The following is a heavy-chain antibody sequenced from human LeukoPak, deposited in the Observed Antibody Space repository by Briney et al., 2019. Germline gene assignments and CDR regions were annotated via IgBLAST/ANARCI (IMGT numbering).Heavy chain of an antibody. CDR1: GFTFSSYA. J-gene: IGHJ4*02. D-gene: IGHD6-13*01. Sequence: PGGSLRLSCAASGFTFSSYAMSWVRQAPGKGLEWVSAISGSGGSTYYADSVKGWFTISRDNSKNTLYLQMNSLRAEDTAVYYCAKTYSSSWRMDYWGQGTLVTVSS. CDR3: AKTYSSSWRMDY. CDR2: ISGSGGST. V-gene: IGHV3-23*01.